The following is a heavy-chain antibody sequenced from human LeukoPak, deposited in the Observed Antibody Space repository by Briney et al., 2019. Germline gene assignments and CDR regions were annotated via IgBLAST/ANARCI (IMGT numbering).Heavy chain of an antibody. V-gene: IGHV6-1*01. CDR2: TYYRSRWYS. D-gene: IGHD3-10*01. J-gene: IGHJ6*03. CDR3: ARDREYYYGSGSYFNYYYYMDV. Sequence: SQTLSLTCVISGDSVSRNTAGWSWLRQSPSRGLEWLGRTYYRSRWYSDFAPSVKNRITINPDTSKNQFSLQLNSVTPEDTAVYYCARDREYYYGSGSYFNYYYYMDVWGKGTTVTISS. CDR1: GDSVSRNTAG.